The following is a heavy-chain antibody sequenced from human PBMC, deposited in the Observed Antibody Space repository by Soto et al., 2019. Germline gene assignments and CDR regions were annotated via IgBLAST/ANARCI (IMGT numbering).Heavy chain of an antibody. Sequence: RRLSCAASGLTFNYAWMTWVRQAPGKGLEWVGRIRSKSDGGTTDYAAPVKGRFTISRDDSKNMLFLQMNSLKTEDTAMYYCTTRRDYYYYYGMDVWGQGTTVTVSS. V-gene: IGHV3-15*01. CDR1: GLTFNYAW. CDR3: TTRRDYYYYYGMDV. CDR2: IRSKSDGGTT. J-gene: IGHJ6*02.